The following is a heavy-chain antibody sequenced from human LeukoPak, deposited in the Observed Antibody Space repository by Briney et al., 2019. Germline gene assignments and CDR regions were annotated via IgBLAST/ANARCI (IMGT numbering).Heavy chain of an antibody. J-gene: IGHJ4*02. CDR3: AKDPTWEYTPNFNLDFFEY. CDR1: GFTFSSYA. Sequence: GGSLRLSCAASGFTFSSYAMSWVRQAPGKGLEWVSAISGSGGSTYYADSVKGRFTISRDNSKNTLYLQMNSLRAEDTAVYYCAKDPTWEYTPNFNLDFFEYWDQGTLVTVSS. D-gene: IGHD2/OR15-2a*01. CDR2: ISGSGGST. V-gene: IGHV3-23*01.